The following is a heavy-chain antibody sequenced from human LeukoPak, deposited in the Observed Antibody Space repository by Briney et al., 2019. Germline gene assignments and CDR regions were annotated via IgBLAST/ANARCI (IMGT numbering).Heavy chain of an antibody. J-gene: IGHJ4*02. V-gene: IGHV1-2*02. Sequence: ASVKVSCKASGYAFTGYFMHWVRQAPGQGLEWMGWINPNSGDTNYAQKFQGRVTMTRDTSISTAYMELNRLRSDDTDVYYCAMTDLTYYFDYWGQGTLVTVSS. CDR2: INPNSGDT. CDR1: GYAFTGYF. CDR3: AMTDLTYYFDY. D-gene: IGHD2-21*02.